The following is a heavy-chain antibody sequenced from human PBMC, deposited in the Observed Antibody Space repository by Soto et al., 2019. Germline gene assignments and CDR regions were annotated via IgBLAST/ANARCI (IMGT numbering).Heavy chain of an antibody. J-gene: IGHJ4*02. V-gene: IGHV1-69*12. CDR1: GGTFSTYA. D-gene: IGHD5-18*01. CDR3: ASGIQLWLRRINNGYSG. Sequence: QVQLVQSGAEVKKPESSVKVSCKAPGGTFSTYAISWVRQAPGQGLEWMGGIIPMIGTANYAQRFQDRVTITADESTNTVYMELSSLRSEDTAVYFCASGIQLWLRRINNGYSGWGQGTLVTVSS. CDR2: IIPMIGTA.